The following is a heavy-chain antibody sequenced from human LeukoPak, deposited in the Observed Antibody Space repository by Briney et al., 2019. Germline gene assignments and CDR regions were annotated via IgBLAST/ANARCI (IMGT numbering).Heavy chain of an antibody. CDR1: GFYFRDHW. D-gene: IGHD6-19*01. CDR2: IKTDGSET. V-gene: IGHV3-7*03. J-gene: IGHJ4*02. Sequence: PGGSLRLSCAASGFYFRDHWMDWVRQAPGKGLEWVGHIKTDGSETYYLDSLKGRISISRGNTNNALYLQMNSQRVEDTAIYYCVKNDGWFHLAQWGQGTLVTVSS. CDR3: VKNDGWFHLAQ.